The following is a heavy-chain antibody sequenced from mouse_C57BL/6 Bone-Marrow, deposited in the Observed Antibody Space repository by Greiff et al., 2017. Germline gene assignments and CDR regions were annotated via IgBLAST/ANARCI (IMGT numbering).Heavy chain of an antibody. Sequence: VQLQQPGAELVKPGASVKMSCKASGYTFTSYWITWVKQRPGQGLEWIGDIYPGSGSTNYNEKFKSKATLTVDTASSTAYMQLSSLTSEDSAVYYCASDTVVAPDVDVWGTGTTVTVSS. CDR2: IYPGSGST. D-gene: IGHD1-1*01. V-gene: IGHV1-55*01. CDR1: GYTFTSYW. J-gene: IGHJ1*03. CDR3: ASDTVVAPDVDV.